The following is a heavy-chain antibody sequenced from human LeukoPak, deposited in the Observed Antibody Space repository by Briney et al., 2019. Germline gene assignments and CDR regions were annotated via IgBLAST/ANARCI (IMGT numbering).Heavy chain of an antibody. V-gene: IGHV4-61*02. CDR3: ARVEQQLGNAWFDP. CDR1: GASISSPYYY. CDR2: IYNSGNT. J-gene: IGHJ5*02. Sequence: PSETLSLTCIVSGASISSPYYYWSWIRQPAGKGLEWIGRIYNSGNTNYNPSLESRVTISVDTSKNQFSLKLSSVTAADTAVYYCARVEQQLGNAWFDPWGQGTLVTVSS. D-gene: IGHD6-13*01.